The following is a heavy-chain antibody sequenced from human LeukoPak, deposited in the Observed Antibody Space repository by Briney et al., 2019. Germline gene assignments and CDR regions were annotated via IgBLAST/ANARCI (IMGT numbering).Heavy chain of an antibody. Sequence: PSETVSLTCTVSGGSISTYYWTWIRQPPGKGLEWIGYIYDSGSANYNPSLKSRVAISVDTSKNQFSLKLTSVTAADTAVYYCARVASGGLVDIDCWGQGTLVTVSS. CDR1: GGSISTYY. CDR3: ARVASGGLVDIDC. J-gene: IGHJ4*02. D-gene: IGHD3-9*01. CDR2: IYDSGSA. V-gene: IGHV4-59*01.